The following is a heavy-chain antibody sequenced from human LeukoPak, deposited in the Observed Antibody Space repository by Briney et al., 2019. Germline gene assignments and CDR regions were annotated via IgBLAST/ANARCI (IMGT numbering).Heavy chain of an antibody. Sequence: PGGSLRLSCAASGISVNSIYLSWVRQAPGKGLEWVSTLYNTGNTYYANSVKGRFSISRDNSKNTLFLQMNSLRAEDTAVYYCARLTADGRLYFVDWGPGTLVTVSS. CDR2: LYNTGNT. CDR1: GISVNSIY. J-gene: IGHJ4*02. V-gene: IGHV3-53*01. CDR3: ARLTADGRLYFVD. D-gene: IGHD6-13*01.